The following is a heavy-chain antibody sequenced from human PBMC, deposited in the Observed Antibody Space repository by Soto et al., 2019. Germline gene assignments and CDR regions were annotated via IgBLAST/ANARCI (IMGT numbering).Heavy chain of an antibody. CDR2: IIPIFGTA. Sequence: GASVKVSCKASGGTFSSYAISWVRQAPGQGLEWMGGIIPIFGTANYAQKFQGRVTITADESTSTAYMELSSLRSEDTAVYYCARVGSGWTMGQYFQHWGQGTLVTVSS. V-gene: IGHV1-69*13. D-gene: IGHD6-19*01. CDR3: ARVGSGWTMGQYFQH. J-gene: IGHJ1*01. CDR1: GGTFSSYA.